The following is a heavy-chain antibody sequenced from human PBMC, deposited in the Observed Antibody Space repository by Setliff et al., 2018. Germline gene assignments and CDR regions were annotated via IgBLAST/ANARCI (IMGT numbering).Heavy chain of an antibody. J-gene: IGHJ4*02. CDR2: IKEDGSST. CDR1: GFSFGNYW. V-gene: IGHV3-7*01. CDR3: ARERPSGASYFDS. Sequence: PGGSLRLSCVASGFSFGNYWMSWVRQAPGKGPEWVANIKEDGSSTNYVDSVKGRFTISRDNAKNSLYLQMDSLRAEDTALYHCARERPSGASYFDSWGQGTPVTVSS.